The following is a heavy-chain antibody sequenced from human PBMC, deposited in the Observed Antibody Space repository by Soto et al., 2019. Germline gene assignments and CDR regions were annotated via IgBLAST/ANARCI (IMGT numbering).Heavy chain of an antibody. CDR3: ATTGDSGSSGTFDY. CDR1: GFTFSSYG. Sequence: GGSLRLSCAASGFTFSSYGMHWVRQAPGKGLEWVAVISYDGSNKYYADSVKGRFTISRDNSKNTLYLQMNSLRAEDTAVYYCATTGDSGSSGTFDYWGQGTLVTVS. V-gene: IGHV3-30*03. D-gene: IGHD1-26*01. J-gene: IGHJ4*02. CDR2: ISYDGSNK.